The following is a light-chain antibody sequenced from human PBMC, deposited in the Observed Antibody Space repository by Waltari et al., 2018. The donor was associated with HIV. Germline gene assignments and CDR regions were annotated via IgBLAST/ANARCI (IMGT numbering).Light chain of an antibody. CDR3: AEHAGSKDV. Sequence: QSALTQPPSASGSPGQSVTISCTGTSSDVGAYNYVSWFQQHPGKAPKLMIYDVTKGPTGVPDRVAGAKSGNTASLTVSGLQAEDEADYYCAEHAGSKDVFGGGTRLTVL. J-gene: IGLJ2*01. CDR1: SSDVGAYNY. CDR2: DVT. V-gene: IGLV2-8*01.